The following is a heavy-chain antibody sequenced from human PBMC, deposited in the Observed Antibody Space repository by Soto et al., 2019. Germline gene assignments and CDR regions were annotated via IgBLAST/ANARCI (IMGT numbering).Heavy chain of an antibody. CDR2: IYYSGST. V-gene: IGHV4-61*05. D-gene: IGHD4-17*01. CDR3: ARGPYGDYGYYYYGMDV. J-gene: IGHJ6*02. Sequence: TLSLTCTVSGGSISSSSYYWGWIRQPPGKGLEWIGYIYYSGSTNYNPSLKSRVTISVDTSKNQFSLKLSSVTAADTAVYYCARGPYGDYGYYYYGMDVWGQGTTVTVSS. CDR1: GGSISSSSYY.